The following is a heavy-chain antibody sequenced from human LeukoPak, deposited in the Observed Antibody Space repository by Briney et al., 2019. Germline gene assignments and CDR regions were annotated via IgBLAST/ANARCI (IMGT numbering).Heavy chain of an antibody. CDR1: GGSISSYY. CDR2: IYTSGSA. D-gene: IGHD6-6*01. Sequence: SETLSLTCTVSGGSISSYYWSWIRQPAGKGLEWIGRIYTSGSANYNPSLKSRVTMSVDTSKNQFSLKLSSVTAADTAVYYCARDQPSIAARPGVGYYYMDVWGKGTTDTVSS. CDR3: ARDQPSIAARPGVGYYYMDV. V-gene: IGHV4-4*07. J-gene: IGHJ6*03.